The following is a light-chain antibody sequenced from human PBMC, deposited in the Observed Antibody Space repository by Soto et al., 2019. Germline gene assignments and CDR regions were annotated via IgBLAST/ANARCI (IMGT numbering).Light chain of an antibody. CDR2: AAS. CDR1: QDINSY. J-gene: IGKJ4*01. Sequence: DVQMTQSPSSLSASVGDRVTITCRASQDINSYLAWYQQKPGNAPKSLIYAASSLQTGPPSRFSGSESGTDFTLTINNLQPEDSATYYGLQYNIYPLTFGGGTKVEIK. CDR3: LQYNIYPLT. V-gene: IGKV1D-16*01.